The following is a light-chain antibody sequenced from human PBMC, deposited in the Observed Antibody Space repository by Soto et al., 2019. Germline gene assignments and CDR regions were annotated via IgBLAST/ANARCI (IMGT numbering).Light chain of an antibody. CDR2: DVS. CDR1: SSDVGGYNF. CDR3: SSYTSKDTHV. V-gene: IGLV2-14*01. J-gene: IGLJ1*01. Sequence: QSVLTQPASVSGSPGQSITISCTGTSSDVGGYNFVSWYQQHPGKAPKLIISDVSNRPSGVSTRFSGSKSGTTASLTISGLQAEDEADYYCSSYTSKDTHVFGTGTKVTVL.